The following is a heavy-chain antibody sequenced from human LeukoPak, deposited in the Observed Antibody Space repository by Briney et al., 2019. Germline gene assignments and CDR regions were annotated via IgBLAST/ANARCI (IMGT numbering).Heavy chain of an antibody. J-gene: IGHJ1*01. V-gene: IGHV6-1*01. CDR2: TYYRSKWYN. CDR1: GDSFSSNSAA. CDR3: ARGGYGDYVSLFQH. Sequence: SQTLSLTCAISGDSFSSNSAAWNWIRQSPSRGLEWLGRTYYRSKWYNDYAVSVESRIIINPDTSKNQFSLQLDSVTPEDTAVYYCARGGYGDYVSLFQHWGQGTLVTVSS. D-gene: IGHD4-17*01.